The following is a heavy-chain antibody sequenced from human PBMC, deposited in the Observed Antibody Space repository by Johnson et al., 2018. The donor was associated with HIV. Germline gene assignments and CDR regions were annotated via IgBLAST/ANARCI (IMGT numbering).Heavy chain of an antibody. J-gene: IGHJ3*02. CDR2: IKQDGSEK. D-gene: IGHD3-3*01. Sequence: MLLVESGGRVVRPGGSLRLSCAASGFTFDDYGMSWVRQAPGKGLEWVANIKQDGSEKYYVDSVKGRFTISRDNSKNTLYLQMNSLRAEDTAVYYCARDRAYYDFWSGYPENYDAFDIWGPGTLVTVSS. CDR1: GFTFDDYG. V-gene: IGHV3-7*01. CDR3: ARDRAYYDFWSGYPENYDAFDI.